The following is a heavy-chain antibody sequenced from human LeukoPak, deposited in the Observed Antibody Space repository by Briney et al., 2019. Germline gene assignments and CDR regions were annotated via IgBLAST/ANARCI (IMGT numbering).Heavy chain of an antibody. Sequence: GGSLRLSCAASGFTFSSSWMSWVRQAPGKGLEWVANIKQDGSEKYYVDSVKGRFTISKDNAKNSLYLQMNSLRAEDTAVHYCARDKFGGTDYWGQGTLVTVSS. V-gene: IGHV3-7*01. CDR2: IKQDGSEK. CDR1: GFTFSSSW. J-gene: IGHJ4*02. CDR3: ARDKFGGTDY. D-gene: IGHD3-16*01.